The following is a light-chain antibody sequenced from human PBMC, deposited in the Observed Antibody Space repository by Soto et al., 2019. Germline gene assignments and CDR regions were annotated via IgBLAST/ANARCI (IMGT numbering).Light chain of an antibody. V-gene: IGLV2-14*01. CDR1: SSDVGAYNY. CDR3: TSYTSSTFYV. J-gene: IGLJ1*01. Sequence: QSALTQPASVSGSLGQSITISCTGTSSDVGAYNYVSWYQQHPGTAPKLLICGVSDRPSGVSNRFSGSKSGNTASLTISGLQAEEEATYYCTSYTSSTFYVFGTGTKFTVL. CDR2: GVS.